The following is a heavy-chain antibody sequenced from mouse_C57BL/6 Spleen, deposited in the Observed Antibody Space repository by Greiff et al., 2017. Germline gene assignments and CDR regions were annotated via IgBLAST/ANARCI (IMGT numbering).Heavy chain of an antibody. V-gene: IGHV5-4*01. J-gene: IGHJ4*01. CDR2: ISDGGSYT. CDR1: GFTFSSYA. D-gene: IGHD1-1*01. Sequence: EVQLVESGGGLVKPGGSLKLSCAASGFTFSSYAMSWVRQTPEKRLEWVATISDGGSYTYYPDNVKGRFTISRDNAKNNLYLQMSHLKSEDTAMYYCARDRRDYYGSNQYYYAMDYWGQGTSVTVSS. CDR3: ARDRRDYYGSNQYYYAMDY.